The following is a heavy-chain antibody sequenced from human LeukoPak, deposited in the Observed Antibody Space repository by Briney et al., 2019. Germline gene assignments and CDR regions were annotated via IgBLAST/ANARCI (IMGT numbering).Heavy chain of an antibody. D-gene: IGHD2-2*01. Sequence: GGSLRLSCAASGFTFRIYSMNWVRQAPGKGLEGVSSISSSSSYIYYAESVKGRFTISRDNAKNSLYLQMNSLRAEDTAVYYCAREPSSRPFDYWGQGTLVTVSS. CDR2: ISSSSSYI. CDR3: AREPSSRPFDY. V-gene: IGHV3-21*01. CDR1: GFTFRIYS. J-gene: IGHJ4*02.